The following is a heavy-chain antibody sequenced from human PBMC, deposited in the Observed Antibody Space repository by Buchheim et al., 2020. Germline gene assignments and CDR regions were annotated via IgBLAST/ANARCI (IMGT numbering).Heavy chain of an antibody. Sequence: EVQLVESGGGLVQPGGSLRLSCAASGFTFSSYEMNWVRQAPGKGLEWVSYISSSGSSIHYADSVKGRFTMSRGNATNSLYLQMNSLRAEDTAVYFCARVLSSGWYHYGMDVWGQGTT. J-gene: IGHJ6*02. D-gene: IGHD6-19*01. CDR3: ARVLSSGWYHYGMDV. V-gene: IGHV3-48*03. CDR1: GFTFSSYE. CDR2: ISSSGSSI.